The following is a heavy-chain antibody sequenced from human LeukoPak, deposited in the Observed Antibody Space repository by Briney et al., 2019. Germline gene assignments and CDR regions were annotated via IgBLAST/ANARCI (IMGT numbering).Heavy chain of an antibody. CDR2: IYYSGST. CDR1: GGSISSSIYY. D-gene: IGHD2-15*01. Sequence: SETLSLTCTVSGGSISSSIYYWGWIRQSPGKGLEWIGSIYYSGSTYYNPSLKSRVTISVDTSKNQFSLKLSSVTAADTAVYYCARDRSVAFDLWGRGTLVTVSS. J-gene: IGHJ2*01. CDR3: ARDRSVAFDL. V-gene: IGHV4-39*07.